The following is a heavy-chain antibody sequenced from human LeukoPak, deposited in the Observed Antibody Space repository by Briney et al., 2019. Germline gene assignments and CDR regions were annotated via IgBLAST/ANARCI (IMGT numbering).Heavy chain of an antibody. CDR2: ISSSGGT. D-gene: IGHD3-22*01. CDR1: GGSTSSGSYC. V-gene: IGHV4-61*02. CDR3: ARGPYSYDSSGAFDI. Sequence: KPSQTLSLTCTVAGGSTSSGSYCVSWIRQPAGKGLGWIGRISSSGGTNYNPSLKSRATISVDTSKNQFSLKLSSGTAADTAVYFCARGPYSYDSSGAFDIWGQGTMVTVSS. J-gene: IGHJ3*02.